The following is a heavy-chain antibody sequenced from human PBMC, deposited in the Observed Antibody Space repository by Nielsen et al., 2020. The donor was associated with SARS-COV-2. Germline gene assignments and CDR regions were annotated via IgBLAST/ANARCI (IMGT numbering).Heavy chain of an antibody. J-gene: IGHJ3*02. CDR3: ARGITTDDYGDYDYTGGAFDI. D-gene: IGHD4-17*01. V-gene: IGHV4-31*03. Sequence: SDTLSLTCTVSGGSISSGGYYWSWIRQHPGKGLEWIGNISYSGSTYYNQSLKSRVTTSVDTSKNQFSLKLRSVTAADTAVYYCARGITTDDYGDYDYTGGAFDIWGQGTMVTVSS. CDR2: ISYSGST. CDR1: GGSISSGGYY.